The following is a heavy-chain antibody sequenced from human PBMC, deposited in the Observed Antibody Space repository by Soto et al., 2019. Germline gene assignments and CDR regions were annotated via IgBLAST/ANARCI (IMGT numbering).Heavy chain of an antibody. V-gene: IGHV3-48*03. J-gene: IGHJ4*02. D-gene: IGHD1-1*01. CDR2: ISYTSTTI. CDR1: GLTFSTDE. CDR3: VREGGSLAFDS. Sequence: EVQLVASGGGLVPPGGSLRLSCAVSGLTFSTDEMNWVRQAPGTGLEWLAYISYTSTTIKYADSVKGRFAVSRDNAKKSLSLQMNNLRVEDTAVYYCVREGGSLAFDSGGQGTLVTVSS.